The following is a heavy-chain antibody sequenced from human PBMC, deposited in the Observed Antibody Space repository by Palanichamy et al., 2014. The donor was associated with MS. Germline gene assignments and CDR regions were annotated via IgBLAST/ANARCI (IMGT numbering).Heavy chain of an antibody. J-gene: IGHJ5*02. CDR2: ISSGAIYT. V-gene: IGHV3-11*03. D-gene: IGHD3-22*01. CDR3: AKDGPNSSGYLNL. Sequence: QMQLMESGGGLVKPGGSLRLSCAASGFAFSNYYMSWIRQAPGKGLEWISYISSGAIYTNYAVSVRGRFTISRDNARNSLYLQMDSLRVEDTAIYYCAKDGPNSSGYLNLWGQGTLVTVSS. CDR1: GFAFSNYY.